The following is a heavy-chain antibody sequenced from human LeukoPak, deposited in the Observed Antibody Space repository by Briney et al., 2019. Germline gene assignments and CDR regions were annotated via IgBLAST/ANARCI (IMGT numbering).Heavy chain of an antibody. J-gene: IGHJ4*02. CDR1: GLTVSKNY. Sequence: GGSPRLSCAASGLTVSKNYMSWVRQAPGKGLESVSVIYSGGSTYYADSVRGRFIISRDNSKNTLYLQMNSLRVEDTAVYYCARVGGHWGQGTLVTVSS. CDR3: ARVGGH. CDR2: IYSGGST. V-gene: IGHV3-53*01. D-gene: IGHD3-10*01.